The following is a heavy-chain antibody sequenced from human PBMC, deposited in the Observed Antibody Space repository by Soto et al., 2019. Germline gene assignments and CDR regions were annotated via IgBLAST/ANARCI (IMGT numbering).Heavy chain of an antibody. J-gene: IGHJ5*02. D-gene: IGHD6-13*01. CDR2: IWYDGSTI. Sequence: GGSLRLSCAASGFTFSSYAMHWVRQAPGKGLEWVAVIWYDGSTIYYADSVKGRFTISRDNAKNSLYLQMNSLRAEDTAVYYCARHPERIAQIGWFDPWGQGTLVTVSS. V-gene: IGHV3-33*01. CDR1: GFTFSSYA. CDR3: ARHPERIAQIGWFDP.